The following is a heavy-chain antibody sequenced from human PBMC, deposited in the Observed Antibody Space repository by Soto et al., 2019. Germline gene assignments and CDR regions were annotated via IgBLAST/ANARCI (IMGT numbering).Heavy chain of an antibody. CDR1: GGSISSGGYS. J-gene: IGHJ6*02. CDR3: GLFYYYYGMDV. CDR2: IYHSGST. V-gene: IGHV4-30-2*01. Sequence: PSETLSLTCAVSGGSISSGGYSWSWIRQPPGKGLEWIGYIYHSGSTYYNPSLKSRVTISVDRSKNQFSLKLTSVTAADTAVYYCGLFYYYYGMDVWGQGTTVTVSS.